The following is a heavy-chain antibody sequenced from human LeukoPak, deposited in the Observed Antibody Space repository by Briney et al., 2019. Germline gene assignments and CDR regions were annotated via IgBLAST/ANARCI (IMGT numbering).Heavy chain of an antibody. D-gene: IGHD3-9*01. J-gene: IGHJ4*02. V-gene: IGHV4-34*01. CDR2: INHSGST. Sequence: SETLSLTCAVYGGSFSGYYWSWIRQPPGKGLEWIGEINHSGSTNYNPSLKSRVTISVDTSKNQFSLKLSSVTAADTAVYYCARARAHYDILTGYWSPPKLPYYFDYWGQGTLVTVSS. CDR3: ARARAHYDILTGYWSPPKLPYYFDY. CDR1: GGSFSGYY.